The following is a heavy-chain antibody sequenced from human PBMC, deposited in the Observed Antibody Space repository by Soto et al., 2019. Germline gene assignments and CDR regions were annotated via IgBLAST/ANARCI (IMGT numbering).Heavy chain of an antibody. V-gene: IGHV3-15*01. Sequence: GESLRLSCAAPGFTFSNAWMSWVRQAPGKGLEWVGRIKSKTDVVTIDYAAPVKGRLTISRDDSKNTLCLQMNSLKTEDTAVDYCTTVRRIKAWHQLVRQYYWGQGTLVTVSS. D-gene: IGHD6-13*01. CDR2: IKSKTDVVTI. CDR1: GFTFSNAW. J-gene: IGHJ4*02. CDR3: TTVRRIKAWHQLVRQYY.